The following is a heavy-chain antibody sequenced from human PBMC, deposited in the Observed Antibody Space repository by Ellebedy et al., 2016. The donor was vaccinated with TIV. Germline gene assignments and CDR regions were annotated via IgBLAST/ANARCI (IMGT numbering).Heavy chain of an antibody. CDR3: EVRGPRKMDYYYYGMDV. D-gene: IGHD3-10*01. J-gene: IGHJ6*02. CDR2: IRSQAYGGTT. Sequence: PGGSLRLSCTASGFTFGDYAMSWFRQAPGKGLEWVGFIRSQAYGGTTEYAASVKGRFTISRDDSKSIAYLQMNSLKTEDTAVYYCEVRGPRKMDYYYYGMDVWGQGTTVTVSS. CDR1: GFTFGDYA. V-gene: IGHV3-49*03.